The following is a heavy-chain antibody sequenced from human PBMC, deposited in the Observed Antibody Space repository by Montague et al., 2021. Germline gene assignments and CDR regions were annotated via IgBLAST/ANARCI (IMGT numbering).Heavy chain of an antibody. D-gene: IGHD1-26*01. CDR3: AKGPYDDGSYLLHFES. J-gene: IGHJ4*02. Sequence: SLRLSCAASGFSFNYYAMAWVRQAPGKGLEWVSAISGGGGNTYYADSVKGRFTISRDSSESTVFLQMNSLRVEDSAVYYCAKGPYDDGSYLLHFESWGRGTLVTVSS. CDR1: GFSFNYYA. V-gene: IGHV3-23*01. CDR2: ISGGGGNT.